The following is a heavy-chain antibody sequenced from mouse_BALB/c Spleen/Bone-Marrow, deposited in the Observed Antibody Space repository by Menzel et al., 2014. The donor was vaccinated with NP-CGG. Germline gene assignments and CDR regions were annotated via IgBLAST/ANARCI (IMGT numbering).Heavy chain of an antibody. D-gene: IGHD2-3*01. CDR2: ISPDSSTI. CDR1: GFDFSRYW. CDR3: SRLGYYGGFAY. Sequence: EVKLEESGGGLVQPGGSPKLSCAASGFDFSRYWMSWVRQAPGKGLEWIGEISPDSSTINYTPSLKDKFIISRDNAKNTLYLQMSKVRSEDTALYYCSRLGYYGGFAYWGQGTLVTVSA. J-gene: IGHJ3*01. V-gene: IGHV4-1*02.